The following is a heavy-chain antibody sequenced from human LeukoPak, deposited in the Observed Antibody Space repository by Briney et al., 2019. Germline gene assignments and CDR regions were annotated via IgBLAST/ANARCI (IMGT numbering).Heavy chain of an antibody. V-gene: IGHV3-30*18. D-gene: IGHD1-26*01. Sequence: PGRSLTLSCAASGFTFSSYGMHWVRQAPGKGLEWVAVISYDRSNIYYADSVKGRFTISRDNSKNTLYLQMNSLRAEDTAVYYCAKGPIVGARFDYGGQGTLVTVSS. CDR2: ISYDRSNI. CDR1: GFTFSSYG. J-gene: IGHJ4*02. CDR3: AKGPIVGARFDY.